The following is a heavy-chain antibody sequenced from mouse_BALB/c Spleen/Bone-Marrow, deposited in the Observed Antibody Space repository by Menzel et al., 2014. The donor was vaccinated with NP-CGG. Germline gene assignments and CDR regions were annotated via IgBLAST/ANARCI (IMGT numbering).Heavy chain of an antibody. CDR2: IYPGNSDT. D-gene: IGHD3-3*01. V-gene: IGHV1-5*01. Sequence: VQLQQSGTVLARPGASVKMSCKASGYSFTSYWMHWVKQRPGQGLEWIGVIYPGNSDTSYNQKFKGKAKLTAVTSASTAYMELSSLTNEDSAVYYCTRGDPFAYWGQGTLVTVSA. CDR3: TRGDPFAY. CDR1: GYSFTSYW. J-gene: IGHJ3*01.